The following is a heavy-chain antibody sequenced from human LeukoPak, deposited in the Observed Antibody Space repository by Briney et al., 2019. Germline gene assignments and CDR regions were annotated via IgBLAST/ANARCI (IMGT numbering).Heavy chain of an antibody. J-gene: IGHJ3*02. CDR1: GFTFSSYG. V-gene: IGHV3-30*18. D-gene: IGHD2-21*02. CDR2: ISYDGSNK. Sequence: GGSLRLSCAASGFTFSSYGMHWVRQAPGKGLEWVAVISYDGSNKYYADSVKGRFTISRDNSKNTLYLQMNSLRAEDTAVYYCAKGDIVVVTGAFDIWGQGTMATVSS. CDR3: AKGDIVVVTGAFDI.